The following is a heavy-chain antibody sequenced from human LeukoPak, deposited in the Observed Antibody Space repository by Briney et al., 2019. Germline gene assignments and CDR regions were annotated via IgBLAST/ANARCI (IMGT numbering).Heavy chain of an antibody. J-gene: IGHJ4*02. V-gene: IGHV3-23*01. D-gene: IGHD4-17*01. CDR3: AKDEVGVIGYYGSP. Sequence: GGSLRLSCAASGFTFSSYAMSWVRQAPGKGLEWVSAISGSGGTYYADSVKGRFTISRDNSKNTLYLQMNSLRAEDTAVYYCAKDEVGVIGYYGSPWGQGTQVTVSS. CDR1: GFTFSSYA. CDR2: ISGSGGT.